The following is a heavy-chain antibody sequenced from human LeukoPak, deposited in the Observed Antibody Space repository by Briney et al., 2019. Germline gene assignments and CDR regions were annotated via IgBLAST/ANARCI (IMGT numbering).Heavy chain of an antibody. Sequence: GGSLRLSCAASGFTFSSYAMSWVRQAPGKGLEWVSAISGSGGSTYYADSVKGRFTISRDNAKNSLYLQMNSLRAEDTAVYYCARVRLYYFDYWGQGTLVTVSS. V-gene: IGHV3-23*01. CDR1: GFTFSSYA. CDR2: ISGSGGST. D-gene: IGHD2-21*02. J-gene: IGHJ4*02. CDR3: ARVRLYYFDY.